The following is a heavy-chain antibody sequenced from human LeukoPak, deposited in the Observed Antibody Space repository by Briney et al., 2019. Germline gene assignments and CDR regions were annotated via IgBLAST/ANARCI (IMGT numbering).Heavy chain of an antibody. CDR2: ISYDGSNK. Sequence: GRSLRLSCAASGFTFSSYGMHWVRQAPGKGLEWVAVISYDGSNKYYADSVKGRFTISRDNSKNTVYLQMNSLRVEDTAVYYCATEAVSYEFDYWGQGTLVTVSS. CDR1: GFTFSSYG. V-gene: IGHV3-30*03. CDR3: ATEAVSYEFDY. J-gene: IGHJ4*02. D-gene: IGHD3-10*01.